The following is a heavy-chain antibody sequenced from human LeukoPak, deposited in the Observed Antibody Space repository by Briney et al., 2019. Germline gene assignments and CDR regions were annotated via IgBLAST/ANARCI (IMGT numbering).Heavy chain of an antibody. Sequence: SETLSLTCSVSGGSISSYYWMWIRQPPGKLLEWIGYIYYSGNTDYNPSLKSRVAISVDTSKSHFSLKLSSVTAADTAVYYCARARDFDSSGYSYSDSWGQGTLVIVSS. D-gene: IGHD3-22*01. V-gene: IGHV4-59*01. CDR2: IYYSGNT. CDR3: ARARDFDSSGYSYSDS. CDR1: GGSISSYY. J-gene: IGHJ4*02.